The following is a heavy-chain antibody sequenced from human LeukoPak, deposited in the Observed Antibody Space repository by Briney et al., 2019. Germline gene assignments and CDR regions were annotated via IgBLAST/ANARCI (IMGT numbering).Heavy chain of an antibody. Sequence: PGGSLRLSCAASGFTFSSYWMSWARQAPGKGLEWVANIKQDGSEKYYVDSVKGRFTISRDNAKNSLYLQMNSLRAEDTAVYYCARDGEYSSSWYGFDYWGQGTLVTVSS. D-gene: IGHD6-13*01. CDR3: ARDGEYSSSWYGFDY. J-gene: IGHJ4*02. V-gene: IGHV3-7*01. CDR1: GFTFSSYW. CDR2: IKQDGSEK.